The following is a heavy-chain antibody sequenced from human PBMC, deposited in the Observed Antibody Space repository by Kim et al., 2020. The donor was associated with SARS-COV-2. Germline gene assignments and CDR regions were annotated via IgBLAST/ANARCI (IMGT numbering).Heavy chain of an antibody. CDR1: GGSFSAYS. V-gene: IGHV4-34*01. Sequence: SETLSLTCAVYGGSFSAYSWIWIRQAPGKGLEWIGEGNHSGITKYHPSLKSRVTISVDTSKNQFSLKLPSVTAADTAVFYCARGRAGVVPSPILGLGPYCYYYAMDVWGQGTTVTVS. CDR3: ARGRAGVVPSPILGLGPYCYYYAMDV. J-gene: IGHJ6*02. CDR2: GNHSGIT. D-gene: IGHD3-3*01.